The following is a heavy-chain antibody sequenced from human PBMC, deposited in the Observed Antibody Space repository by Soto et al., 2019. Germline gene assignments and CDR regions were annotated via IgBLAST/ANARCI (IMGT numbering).Heavy chain of an antibody. CDR3: ARGGGGNSSPNFDY. V-gene: IGHV4-30-2*01. D-gene: IGHD2-21*02. Sequence: SETLSLTCAVSGGSISSGGYSWSWIRQPPGKGLEWIGYIYHSGSTYYNPSLKSRVTISVDRSKNQFSLKLSSVTAADTAVYYCARGGGGNSSPNFDYWGQGTLVTVSS. CDR1: GGSISSGGYS. CDR2: IYHSGST. J-gene: IGHJ4*02.